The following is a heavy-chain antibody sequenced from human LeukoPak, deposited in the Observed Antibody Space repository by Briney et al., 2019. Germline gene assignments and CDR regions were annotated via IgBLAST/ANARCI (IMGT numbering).Heavy chain of an antibody. Sequence: PSETLSLTCTVSGGSISSDYWSWIRQPPGKGLEWIGFIYSSGSPTYNPSLESRVTMSVGTSKNQFSLKLTSVTATDSAVYYCARRLWSGPFDYWGQGTLVTVSS. D-gene: IGHD3-3*01. CDR1: GGSISSDY. CDR3: ARRLWSGPFDY. V-gene: IGHV4-4*09. J-gene: IGHJ4*02. CDR2: IYSSGSP.